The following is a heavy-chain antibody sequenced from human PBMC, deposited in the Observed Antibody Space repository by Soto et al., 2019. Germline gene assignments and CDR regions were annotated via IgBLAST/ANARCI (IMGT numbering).Heavy chain of an antibody. Sequence: SVKVSCKASGFTFTSSAVQWVRQARGQRLEWIGWIVVGSGNTNYAQKFQERVTITRDMSTSTAYMELSSLRSEDTAVYYCAADRSKYCSGGSCLLDPWGQGTLVTVSS. CDR1: GFTFTSSA. V-gene: IGHV1-58*01. D-gene: IGHD2-15*01. CDR3: AADRSKYCSGGSCLLDP. J-gene: IGHJ5*02. CDR2: IVVGSGNT.